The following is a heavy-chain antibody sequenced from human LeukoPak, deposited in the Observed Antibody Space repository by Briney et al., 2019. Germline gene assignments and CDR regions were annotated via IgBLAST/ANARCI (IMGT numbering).Heavy chain of an antibody. CDR3: ARGGDSYGFDY. D-gene: IGHD5-18*01. V-gene: IGHV3-21*01. J-gene: IGHJ4*02. CDR2: ISGSSTYI. Sequence: GGSLRLSCAASGXSFSSYTMNWVRQAPGKGLEWVSSISGSSTYIYYADSVKGRFTISRDNARNSLYLQMNSLRAEDTAVYYCARGGDSYGFDYWGQGTLVTVSS. CDR1: GXSFSSYT.